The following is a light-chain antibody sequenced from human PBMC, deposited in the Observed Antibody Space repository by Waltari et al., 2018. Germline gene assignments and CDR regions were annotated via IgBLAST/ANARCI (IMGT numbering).Light chain of an antibody. Sequence: DIQMTQSPSSLSASVGDRVTITCRASKSISNYLNWYQQKPGKAPKLLIYSASSLQSGVPSRFSGSGSGTDFTLTISSLQPEDFATYYCQQSYNTPLYTFGQGTKLEIK. CDR3: QQSYNTPLYT. CDR1: KSISNY. CDR2: SAS. V-gene: IGKV1-39*01. J-gene: IGKJ2*01.